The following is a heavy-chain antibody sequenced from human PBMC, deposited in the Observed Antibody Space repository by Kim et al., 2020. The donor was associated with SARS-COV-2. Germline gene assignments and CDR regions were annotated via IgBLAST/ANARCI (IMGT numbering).Heavy chain of an antibody. CDR2: IYYSGST. D-gene: IGHD4-17*01. Sequence: SETLSLTCTVSGGSISSSSYYWGWIRQPPGKVLEWIGSIYYSGSTYYNPSLKSRVTISVDTSKNQFSLKLSSVTAADTAVYYCARRGDSPIYYFDYWGQG. V-gene: IGHV4-39*01. CDR1: GGSISSSSYY. J-gene: IGHJ4*02. CDR3: ARRGDSPIYYFDY.